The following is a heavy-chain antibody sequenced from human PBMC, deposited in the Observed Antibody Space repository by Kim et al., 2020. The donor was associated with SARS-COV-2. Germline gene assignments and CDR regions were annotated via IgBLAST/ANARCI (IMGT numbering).Heavy chain of an antibody. D-gene: IGHD3-10*01. Sequence: SVKVSCKASGGTFSSYAISWVRQAPGQGLEWMGGIIPIFGTANYAQKFQGRVTITADESTSTAYMELSSLRSEDTAVYYCASFQPSPSSGSYYNFDYWGQGTLVTVSS. CDR3: ASFQPSPSSGSYYNFDY. J-gene: IGHJ4*02. CDR2: IIPIFGTA. V-gene: IGHV1-69*13. CDR1: GGTFSSYA.